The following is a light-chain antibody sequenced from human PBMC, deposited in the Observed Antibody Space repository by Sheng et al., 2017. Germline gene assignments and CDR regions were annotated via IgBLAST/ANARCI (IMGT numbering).Light chain of an antibody. CDR1: TLEILV. Sequence: SYELTQPPSVSVAPRTDGQDYLWGRTTLEILVFTGTSRSQARPLVLVVYDNRDRPSGVPDRFSGSKSGTSASLAITGLQAEDEADYYCQSYDSSLSGPDVVFGGGTKLTVL. CDR3: QSYDSSLSGPDVV. CDR2: DNR. J-gene: IGLJ2*01. V-gene: IGLV3-21*02.